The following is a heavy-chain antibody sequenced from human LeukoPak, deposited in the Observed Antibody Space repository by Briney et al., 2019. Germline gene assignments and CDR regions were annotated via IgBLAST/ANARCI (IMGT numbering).Heavy chain of an antibody. CDR1: GLTFSSYA. CDR2: ISGSGGST. Sequence: GGSLRLSCAASGLTFSSYAMSWVRQAPGKGLEWVSAISGSGGSTYYADSVKGRFTISRGNSKNTLYLQMNSLRAEDTAVYYCAKDPSKEVPLGPDYWGQGTLVTVSS. J-gene: IGHJ4*02. D-gene: IGHD7-27*01. CDR3: AKDPSKEVPLGPDY. V-gene: IGHV3-23*01.